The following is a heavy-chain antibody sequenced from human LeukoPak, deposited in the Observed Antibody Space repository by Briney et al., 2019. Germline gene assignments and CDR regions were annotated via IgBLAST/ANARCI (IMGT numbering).Heavy chain of an antibody. CDR2: ISYDGSNK. Sequence: GGSLRLSCAASGFTFNRYNMNWVRQAPGKGLEWVAVISYDGSNKYYADSVKGRFTISRDNSKNTLYLQMNSLRAEDTAVYYCARVGGSGSPWYYFDYWGQGTLVTVSS. CDR3: ARVGGSGSPWYYFDY. D-gene: IGHD1-26*01. J-gene: IGHJ4*02. V-gene: IGHV3-30*03. CDR1: GFTFNRYN.